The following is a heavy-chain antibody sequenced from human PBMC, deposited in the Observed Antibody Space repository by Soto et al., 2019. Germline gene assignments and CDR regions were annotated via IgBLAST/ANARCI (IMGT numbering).Heavy chain of an antibody. CDR2: VSHDGRNT. J-gene: IGHJ4*02. Sequence: VQLVESGGGVVQPGRSLRPSCAASGFTFSDYAMHWVRQAPGKGLEWVAVVSHDGRNTHYADSVKGRFTISRDSSKNTVSLEMPSLRAEDTAVYYCAKGGRQWLVTSDFNYWGQGALVTVSS. V-gene: IGHV3-30*18. CDR1: GFTFSDYA. CDR3: AKGGRQWLVTSDFNY. D-gene: IGHD6-19*01.